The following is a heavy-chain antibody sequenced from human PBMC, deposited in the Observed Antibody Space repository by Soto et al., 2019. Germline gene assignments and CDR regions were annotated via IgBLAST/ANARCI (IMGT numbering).Heavy chain of an antibody. V-gene: IGHV3-33*01. CDR1: GFTFSNYG. CDR3: ARHRGSSSSGGDY. CDR2: IWYDGSNK. D-gene: IGHD6-6*01. J-gene: IGHJ4*02. Sequence: QVQLVESGGGVVQPGTSLRLSCAASGFTFSNYGMHWVRQAPGKGLEWVAIIWYDGSNKYYADSVKGRFTISRDNSKNTLYLQMNSLRAEDTAVYYCARHRGSSSSGGDYWGQGTLVTVSS.